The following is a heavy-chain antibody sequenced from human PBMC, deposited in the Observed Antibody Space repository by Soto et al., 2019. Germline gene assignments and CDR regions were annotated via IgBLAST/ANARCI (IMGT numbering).Heavy chain of an antibody. V-gene: IGHV3-33*01. Sequence: PGGSLILSCAASGFTFSSYGMHWVRQAPGKGLEWVAVIWYDGSNKYYADSVKGRFTISRDNSKNTLYLQMNSLRAEDTAVYYCARDSVGDYGDYVTTYYFDYWGQGTLVTVSS. CDR1: GFTFSSYG. CDR3: ARDSVGDYGDYVTTYYFDY. J-gene: IGHJ4*02. D-gene: IGHD4-17*01. CDR2: IWYDGSNK.